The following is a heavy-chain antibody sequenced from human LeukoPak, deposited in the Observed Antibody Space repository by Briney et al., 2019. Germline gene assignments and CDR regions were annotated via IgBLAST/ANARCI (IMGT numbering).Heavy chain of an antibody. J-gene: IGHJ4*02. CDR2: IRYDGSNQ. V-gene: IGHV3-30*02. Sequence: GGPLRLSCAASGFTFSSYGMHWVRQAPGKGLEWVAFIRYDGSNQYYADSVKGRFTISRDNSKNTLYLQMNSLRAEDTAVYYCAKETPYYDILTGYPPHDYWGQGTLVTVSS. CDR3: AKETPYYDILTGYPPHDY. D-gene: IGHD3-9*01. CDR1: GFTFSSYG.